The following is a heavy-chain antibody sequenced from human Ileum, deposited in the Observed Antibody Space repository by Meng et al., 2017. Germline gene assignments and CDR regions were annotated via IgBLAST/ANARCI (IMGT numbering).Heavy chain of an antibody. V-gene: IGHV1-69*06. CDR2: IIPIFGTA. CDR3: ARDQNGY. J-gene: IGHJ4*02. D-gene: IGHD2-8*01. CDR1: GCTFSSYA. Sequence: QVRLVGAGAEVTKPGSSVQVSCKASGCTFSSYATSWVRQAPGQGLEGMGGIIPIFGTANYAQKFQGRVTITADKSTSTAYMERSSLRSEDTAVYYCARDQNGYWGQGTLVTVSS.